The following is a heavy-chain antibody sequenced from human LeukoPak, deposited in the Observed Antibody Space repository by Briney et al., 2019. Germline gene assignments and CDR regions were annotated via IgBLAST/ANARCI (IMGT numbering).Heavy chain of an antibody. Sequence: SETLSLTCTVSGGSISSGSYYWSWIRQPAGKGLEWIGRIYTSGSTNYNPSLKSRVTISVDTSKNQFSLKLSSVTAADTAVHYCARTQYDFWSGTYYFDYWGQGTLVTVSS. CDR2: IYTSGST. J-gene: IGHJ4*02. CDR1: GGSISSGSYY. V-gene: IGHV4-61*02. CDR3: ARTQYDFWSGTYYFDY. D-gene: IGHD3-3*01.